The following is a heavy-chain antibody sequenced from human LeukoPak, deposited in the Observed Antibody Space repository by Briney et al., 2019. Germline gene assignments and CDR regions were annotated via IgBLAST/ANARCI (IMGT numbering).Heavy chain of an antibody. V-gene: IGHV4-34*01. J-gene: IGHJ4*02. CDR3: ARVIYDYVWGSYRTSSPYYFDY. CDR2: INHSGST. D-gene: IGHD3-16*02. CDR1: GGSFSGYY. Sequence: SEALSLTCAVYGGSFSGYYWSWIRQPPGKGLEWIGEINHSGSTNYNPSLKSRVTISVDTSKNQFSLKLSSVTAADTAVYYCARVIYDYVWGSYRTSSPYYFDYWGQGTLVTVSS.